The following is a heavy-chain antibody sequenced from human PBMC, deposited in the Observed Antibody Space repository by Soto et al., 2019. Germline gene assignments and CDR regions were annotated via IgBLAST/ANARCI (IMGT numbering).Heavy chain of an antibody. CDR1: GGSISSGGYY. CDR2: IYYSGST. Sequence: SETLSLTCTVSGGSISSGGYYWSWIRQHPGKGLEWIGYIYYSGSTYYNPSLKSRVTISVDTSKNQFSLKLSSVTAADTAVYYCARELDILTGSIWFDPWGQGTLVTVSS. CDR3: ARELDILTGSIWFDP. D-gene: IGHD3-9*01. J-gene: IGHJ5*02. V-gene: IGHV4-31*03.